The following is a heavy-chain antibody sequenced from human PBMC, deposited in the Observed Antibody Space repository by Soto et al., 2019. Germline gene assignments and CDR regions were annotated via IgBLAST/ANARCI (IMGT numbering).Heavy chain of an antibody. D-gene: IGHD2-15*01. V-gene: IGHV3-21*01. CDR3: ARGYTGYCSGGTCYWFDP. Sequence: GGSLRLSCAAPGFSFSSYSMNWVRQAPGKGLEWVSSISSSASHINYADSVKGRFTISRDNAKKSLYLQMNSLRAEDTAVYYCARGYTGYCSGGTCYWFDPWGQGTLVTVSS. CDR1: GFSFSSYS. CDR2: ISSSASHI. J-gene: IGHJ5*02.